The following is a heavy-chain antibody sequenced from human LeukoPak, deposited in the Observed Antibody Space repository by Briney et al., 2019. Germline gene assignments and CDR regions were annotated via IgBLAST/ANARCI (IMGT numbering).Heavy chain of an antibody. V-gene: IGHV3-21*01. CDR1: GFTFSSYG. J-gene: IGHJ3*02. D-gene: IGHD3-9*01. Sequence: PGGSLRLSCAASGFTFSSYGMHWVRQAPGKGLEWVSSISSSSSYIYYADSVKGRFTISRDNAKNSLYLQMNSLRAEDTAVYYCARRYFDSNSAFDIWGQGTMVTVSS. CDR3: ARRYFDSNSAFDI. CDR2: ISSSSSYI.